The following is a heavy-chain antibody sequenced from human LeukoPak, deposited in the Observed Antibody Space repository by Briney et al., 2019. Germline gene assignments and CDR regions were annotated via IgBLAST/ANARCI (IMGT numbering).Heavy chain of an antibody. D-gene: IGHD2-2*01. CDR3: ARGAGYCTSTSCHLWSDY. CDR1: GFTFSSYS. Sequence: GGSLRLSCAASGFTFSSYSMNWVRQAPGKGLEWVSSVSSSSNIYYADSVKGRFAISRDNAKNSLYLQMNSLRAEDTAVYYCARGAGYCTSTSCHLWSDYWGQGTLVTVSS. CDR2: VSSSSNI. V-gene: IGHV3-21*06. J-gene: IGHJ4*02.